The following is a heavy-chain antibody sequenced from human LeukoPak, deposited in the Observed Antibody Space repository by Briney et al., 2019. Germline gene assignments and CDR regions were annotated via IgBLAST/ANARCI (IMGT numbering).Heavy chain of an antibody. CDR1: GGSISTSNYY. CDR3: AREIDSSGYSNWFDP. Sequence: SETLSLTCTVSGGSISTSNYYWGWIRQPPGKGLEWIGSIYYSGSTYYNPSLKSRVTISVDTSKSQFSLKLSSVTAADTAVYYCAREIDSSGYSNWFDPWGQGTLVTVSS. V-gene: IGHV4-39*07. J-gene: IGHJ5*02. CDR2: IYYSGST. D-gene: IGHD3-22*01.